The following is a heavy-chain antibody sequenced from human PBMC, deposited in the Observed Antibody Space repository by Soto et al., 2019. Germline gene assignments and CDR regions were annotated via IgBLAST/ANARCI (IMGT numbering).Heavy chain of an antibody. D-gene: IGHD3-10*01. CDR3: ARMDITLVRGVIMRWFDP. V-gene: IGHV4-59*01. Sequence: PSETLSLTCTVSGGSISSYYWSWIRQPPGKGLEWIGYIYYSGSTNYNPSLKSRVTISVDTSKNQFSLKLSSVTAADTAGYYCARMDITLVRGVIMRWFDPWGQGTMVTVS. CDR1: GGSISSYY. CDR2: IYYSGST. J-gene: IGHJ5*02.